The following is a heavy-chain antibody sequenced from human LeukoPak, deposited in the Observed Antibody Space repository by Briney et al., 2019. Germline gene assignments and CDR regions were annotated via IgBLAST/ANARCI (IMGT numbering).Heavy chain of an antibody. Sequence: GGSLRLSCAASGFTFSSYAMHWVRQAPGKGLLWVSRINSDVSTTTYADSVKGRFTVSRDSAKNTLYLQMNSLRAEDTAVYYCARGPFAYSSPAAAFDIWGQGTMVTVSS. CDR1: GFTFSSYA. D-gene: IGHD6-13*01. J-gene: IGHJ3*02. CDR2: INSDVSTT. V-gene: IGHV3-74*01. CDR3: ARGPFAYSSPAAAFDI.